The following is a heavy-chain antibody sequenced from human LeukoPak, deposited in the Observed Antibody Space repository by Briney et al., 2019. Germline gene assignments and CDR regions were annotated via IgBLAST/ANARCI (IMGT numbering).Heavy chain of an antibody. CDR3: ARGLGYCSSTSCYAIHAFDI. V-gene: IGHV1-8*03. J-gene: IGHJ3*02. CDR2: INPNSGDT. CDR1: GYTFTSYD. D-gene: IGHD2-2*01. Sequence: GASVKASCKASGYTFTSYDINWVRQATGKGLEWVGWINPNSGDTGYTQKFQGRVTITRNTSISTAYMELSSLRSEDTAVYYCARGLGYCSSTSCYAIHAFDIWGQGTMVTVSS.